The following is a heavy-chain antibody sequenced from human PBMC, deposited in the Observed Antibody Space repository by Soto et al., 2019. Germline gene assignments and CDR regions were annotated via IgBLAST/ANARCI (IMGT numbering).Heavy chain of an antibody. CDR1: GFTFSSYA. Sequence: EVQLLESGGGLVQPGGSLRLSCTASGFTFSSYAMSWVRQAPGKGLEWVSGINSGGDNTYYADSVKGRFSISRDSSKNTVLLQMNSLRAEDTALYYCARAVPAWFDPSGQGALVTVSS. V-gene: IGHV3-23*01. J-gene: IGHJ5*02. CDR2: INSGGDNT. CDR3: ARAVPAWFDP.